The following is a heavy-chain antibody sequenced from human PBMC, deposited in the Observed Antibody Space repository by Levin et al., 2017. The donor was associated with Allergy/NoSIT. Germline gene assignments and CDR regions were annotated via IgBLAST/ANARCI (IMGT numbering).Heavy chain of an antibody. D-gene: IGHD1-1*01. V-gene: IGHV4-34*01. CDR1: GGSFSGYY. CDR2: INHSGST. CDR3: ARRGTYRAFDI. J-gene: IGHJ3*02. Sequence: PSETLSLTCAVYGGSFSGYYWSWIRQPPGKGLEWIGEINHSGSTNYNPSLKSRVTISVDTSKNQFSLKLSSVTAADTAVYYCARRGTYRAFDIWGQGTMVTVSS.